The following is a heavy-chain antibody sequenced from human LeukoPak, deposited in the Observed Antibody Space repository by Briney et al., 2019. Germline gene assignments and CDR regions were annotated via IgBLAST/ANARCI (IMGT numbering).Heavy chain of an antibody. D-gene: IGHD3-16*02. Sequence: SVKVSCKASGGTFSSYAISWVRQAPGQGVEWMGGIIPIFGTANYAQKFQGRVTITADKSTSTAYMELSSLRSEDTAVYYCARGLGELSFDLCYWGQGTLVTVSS. V-gene: IGHV1-69*06. CDR2: IIPIFGTA. CDR1: GGTFSSYA. J-gene: IGHJ4*02. CDR3: ARGLGELSFDLCY.